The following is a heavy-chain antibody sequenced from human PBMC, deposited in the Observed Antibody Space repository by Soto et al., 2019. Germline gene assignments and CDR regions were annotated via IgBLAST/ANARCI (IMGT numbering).Heavy chain of an antibody. J-gene: IGHJ4*02. D-gene: IGHD4-17*01. CDR2: GSYSGTT. CDR3: ARGATVTQFDY. V-gene: IGHV4-61*01. CDR1: GVSVSSGSFY. Sequence: PSETLSLTCTVSGVSVSSGSFYWAWLRQPPGKGLEWIGFGSYSGTTNNKPSLKSRATITVDTPRSQISLKVSSLTAADTAVYCCARGATVTQFDYWGRGTLVTVS.